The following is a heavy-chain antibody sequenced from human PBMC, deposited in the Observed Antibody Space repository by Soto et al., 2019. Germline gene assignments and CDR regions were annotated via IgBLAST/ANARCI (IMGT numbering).Heavy chain of an antibody. V-gene: IGHV3-74*01. CDR2: INSDGSST. D-gene: IGHD6-25*01. CDR3: AREGAAHSGYPIRTNSYYYGMDV. CDR1: GFTFSSYW. J-gene: IGHJ6*02. Sequence: PGGSLRLSCAASGFTFSSYWMHWVRQAPGKGLVWVSRINSDGSSTSHADSVKGRFTISRDNAKNTLYLQMNSLRAEDTAVYYCAREGAAHSGYPIRTNSYYYGMDVWGQGTTVTVSS.